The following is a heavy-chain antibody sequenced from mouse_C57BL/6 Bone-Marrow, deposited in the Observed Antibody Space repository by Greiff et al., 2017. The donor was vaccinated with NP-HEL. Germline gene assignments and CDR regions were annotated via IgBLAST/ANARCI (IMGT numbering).Heavy chain of an antibody. CDR2: ISNLAYSI. CDR1: GFTFSDYG. CDR3: ARHMNYGSSLYAMDD. Sequence: EVKLMESGGGLVQPGGSLKLSCAASGFTFSDYGMAWVRQAPRKGPEWVAFISNLAYSIYYADTVTGRFTISRENAKNTLYLEMSSLRSEDTAMYYCARHMNYGSSLYAMDDWGQGTSVTVSS. J-gene: IGHJ4*01. V-gene: IGHV5-15*01. D-gene: IGHD1-1*01.